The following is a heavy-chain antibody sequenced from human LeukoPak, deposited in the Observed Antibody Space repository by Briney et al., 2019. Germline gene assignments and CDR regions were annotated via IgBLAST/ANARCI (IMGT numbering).Heavy chain of an antibody. J-gene: IGHJ4*02. CDR2: IYYTGST. Sequence: SETLSLTCTVSGGSISSYYWSWIRQPPGKGLEWIGYIYYTGSTDYNPSLKSRVAISVDSSKNQFSLKLSSVTAADTAVYYCARGSKAAPGTFDYWGQGTLVTVSS. CDR1: GGSISSYY. D-gene: IGHD6-13*01. V-gene: IGHV4-59*01. CDR3: ARGSKAAPGTFDY.